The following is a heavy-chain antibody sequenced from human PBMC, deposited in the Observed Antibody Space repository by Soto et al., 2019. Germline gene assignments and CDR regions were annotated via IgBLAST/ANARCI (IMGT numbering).Heavy chain of an antibody. Sequence: LKESGPTLVKPTQTLTLTCTFSGFSLSTSGVGVGWIRQPPGKALEWLALIYWDDDKRYSPSLKSRLTITEDTSKDQVVLTMTNMDPVDTATYYCAHRQRTVYFDYWGQGTLVTVSS. V-gene: IGHV2-5*02. D-gene: IGHD4-17*01. CDR3: AHRQRTVYFDY. CDR1: GFSLSTSGVG. J-gene: IGHJ4*02. CDR2: IYWDDDK.